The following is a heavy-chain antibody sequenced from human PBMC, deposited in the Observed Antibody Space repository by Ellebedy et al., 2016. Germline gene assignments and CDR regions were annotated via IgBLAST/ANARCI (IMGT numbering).Heavy chain of an antibody. CDR3: ARAFGYGGDPYSRDEPAGANY. Sequence: GESLKISXAASGFTFSNYGMHWVRQAPGKGLEWVAVISYDGSNKYYADSVKGRFTISRDNSKNTLYLQVDSLRAEDTATYYCARAFGYGGDPYSRDEPAGANYWGQGTLVIVSS. V-gene: IGHV3-30*03. CDR2: ISYDGSNK. D-gene: IGHD2-21*02. J-gene: IGHJ4*02. CDR1: GFTFSNYG.